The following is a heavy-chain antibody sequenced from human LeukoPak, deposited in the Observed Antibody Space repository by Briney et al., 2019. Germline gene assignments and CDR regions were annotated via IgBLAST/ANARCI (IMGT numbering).Heavy chain of an antibody. CDR1: GFTFSSYA. CDR3: ADYSSSWYGGPGY. Sequence: QTGGSLRLSCAASGFTFSSYAMSWVRQAPGKGLEWVSAISGSGGSTYYADSVKGRFTISRDNSKNTLYLQMNSLRAEDTAVYYCADYSSSWYGGPGYWGQGTLVTVSS. CDR2: ISGSGGST. J-gene: IGHJ4*02. D-gene: IGHD6-13*01. V-gene: IGHV3-23*01.